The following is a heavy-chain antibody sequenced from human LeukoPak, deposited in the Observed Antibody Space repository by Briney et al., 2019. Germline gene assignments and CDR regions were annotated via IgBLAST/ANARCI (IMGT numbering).Heavy chain of an antibody. D-gene: IGHD3-3*01. CDR3: AKGFQGTYYDFWSGSYNFDF. J-gene: IGHJ4*02. CDR2: ISGSGGGT. CDR1: GFTFSSYA. V-gene: IGHV3-23*01. Sequence: GGSLRLSCAASGFTFSSYAMSWVRQAPGRGLQWVSAISGSGGGTYYADSVKGRFTISRDNSKNTLYLQMNSLRAENTAVYYCAKGFQGTYYDFWSGSYNFDFWGQGTLVTVSS.